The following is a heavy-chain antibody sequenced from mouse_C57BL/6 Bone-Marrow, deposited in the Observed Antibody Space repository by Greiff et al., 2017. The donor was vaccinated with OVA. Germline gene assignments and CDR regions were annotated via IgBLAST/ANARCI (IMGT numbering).Heavy chain of an antibody. D-gene: IGHD2-3*01. J-gene: IGHJ2*01. CDR1: GYTFTDYY. Sequence: VQLQQSGPVLVKPGASVKMSCKASGYTFTDYYMNWVKQSHGKSLEWIGVINPYNGGTSYNQKFKGKATLTVDKSSSTAYMELNSLTSEDSAVYYCAREDDGYYSYWGQGTTLTVSS. CDR3: AREDDGYYSY. V-gene: IGHV1-19*01. CDR2: INPYNGGT.